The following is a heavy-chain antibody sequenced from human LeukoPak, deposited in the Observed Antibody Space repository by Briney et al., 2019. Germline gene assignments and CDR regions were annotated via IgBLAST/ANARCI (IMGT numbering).Heavy chain of an antibody. Sequence: SETLSLTCTVSGGSISSGTYYWSWIRQPAGKAPEWIGHISSSGRSDYFPSLKSRVNMSMDMSENQFSLRLTSVTAADTAVYYCARVIFMIGVVSTRGAFDVWGRGTMVTVSS. J-gene: IGHJ3*01. CDR2: ISSSGRS. CDR3: ARVIFMIGVVSTRGAFDV. V-gene: IGHV4-61*09. CDR1: GGSISSGTYY. D-gene: IGHD3-22*01.